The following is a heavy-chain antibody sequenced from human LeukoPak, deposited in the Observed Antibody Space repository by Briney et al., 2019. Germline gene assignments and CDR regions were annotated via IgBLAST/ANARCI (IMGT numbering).Heavy chain of an antibody. CDR1: GFTFSSYA. D-gene: IGHD2-15*01. V-gene: IGHV3-23*01. J-gene: IGHJ6*03. CDR3: TRDIVGACSGGSCYYLPAGDYYYYMDV. Sequence: PGGSLRLSCAASGFTFSSYAMSWVRQAPGKGLEWVSAISGSGGSTYYADSVKGRFTISRDNSKNTLYLQMNSLKTEDTAVYYCTRDIVGACSGGSCYYLPAGDYYYYMDVWGKGTTVTVSS. CDR2: ISGSGGST.